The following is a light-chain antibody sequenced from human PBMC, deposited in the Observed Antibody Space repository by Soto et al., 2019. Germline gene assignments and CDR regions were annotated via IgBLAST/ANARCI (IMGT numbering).Light chain of an antibody. J-gene: IGKJ1*01. CDR1: QGIVRW. V-gene: IGKV1-5*01. CDR3: QHYYGFSRT. CDR2: DAS. Sequence: DIQMTQSPSTLSASVGDRVTITCRASQGIVRWLAWYQQKPGKAPKLLIYDASSLESGVPSTFSGSGAGTEFTLTISSLQPDDFATYYCQHYYGFSRTFGQGTRVEIK.